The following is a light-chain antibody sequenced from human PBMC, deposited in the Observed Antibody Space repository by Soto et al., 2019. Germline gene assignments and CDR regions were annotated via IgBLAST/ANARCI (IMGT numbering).Light chain of an antibody. J-gene: IGKJ1*01. CDR1: QSISTW. CDR3: QQYNSYSET. Sequence: DMQMTQSPSTLAASVGHRVTLTCRASQSISTWLAWYQQKSGKAPKLLIYEACSLGSGVPSRFSGSGSGTEFTITISSLQPDDFATYYCQQYNSYSETFGQGTQVDIK. CDR2: EAC. V-gene: IGKV1-5*03.